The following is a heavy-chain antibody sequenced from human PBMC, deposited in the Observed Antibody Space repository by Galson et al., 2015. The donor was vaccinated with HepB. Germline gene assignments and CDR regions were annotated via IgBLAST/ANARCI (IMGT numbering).Heavy chain of an antibody. Sequence: SLRLSCAASGFTFSTYWMTWVRQAPGKGLEWVANIKQDGSEKNYVDPVKGRFTISRDSAKNSLFLQMNSLRAEDTAVYYCVRVGSSWYSYLDSWGQGTLVTVSS. CDR1: GFTFSTYW. CDR3: VRVGSSWYSYLDS. D-gene: IGHD6-13*01. CDR2: IKQDGSEK. J-gene: IGHJ4*02. V-gene: IGHV3-7*03.